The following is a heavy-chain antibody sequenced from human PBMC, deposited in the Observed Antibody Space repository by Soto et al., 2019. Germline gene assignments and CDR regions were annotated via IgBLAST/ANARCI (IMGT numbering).Heavy chain of an antibody. Sequence: SETLSLTCTVSGASISGGDYYWTWIRQPPGKGLEWIGSIYYTGNTYSNPSLESRLSISVDPSNNQFALRLTSVTAPDTAIYYCARATYGSSTYYLDYWGQGTLVTVSS. D-gene: IGHD2-2*01. V-gene: IGHV4-30-4*01. CDR3: ARATYGSSTYYLDY. CDR2: IYYTGNT. CDR1: GASISGGDYY. J-gene: IGHJ4*02.